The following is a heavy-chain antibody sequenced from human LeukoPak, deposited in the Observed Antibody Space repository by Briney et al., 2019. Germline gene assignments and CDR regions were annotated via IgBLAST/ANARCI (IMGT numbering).Heavy chain of an antibody. CDR2: IYSGGST. D-gene: IGHD3-3*01. J-gene: IGHJ4*02. V-gene: IGHV3-66*01. CDR3: ATTDSYDFWSGASWDY. CDR1: GFTVSSNY. Sequence: GGSLRLSCAASGFTVSSNYMSWVRQAPGKGLEWVSVIYSGGSTYYADSVKGRFTISRDNSKNTLYLQMNSLRAEDTAVYYCATTDSYDFWSGASWDYWGQGTLVTVSS.